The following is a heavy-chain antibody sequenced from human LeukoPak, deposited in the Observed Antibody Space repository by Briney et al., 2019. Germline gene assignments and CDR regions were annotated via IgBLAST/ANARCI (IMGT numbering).Heavy chain of an antibody. J-gene: IGHJ3*02. Sequence: PSQTLSLTCTVSGCSISSGDYYWSWIRQPPGKGLEWIGYIYYSGSTYYNPSLKCRVTISVDTSKNQFSLKLSSVTAADTAVYYCARVADYYDSSGPRAAGAFDIWGQGTMVAVSS. D-gene: IGHD3-22*01. CDR2: IYYSGST. CDR1: GCSISSGDYY. CDR3: ARVADYYDSSGPRAAGAFDI. V-gene: IGHV4-30-4*01.